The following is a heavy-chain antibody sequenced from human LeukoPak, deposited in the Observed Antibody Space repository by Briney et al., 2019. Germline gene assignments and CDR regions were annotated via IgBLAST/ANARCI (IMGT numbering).Heavy chain of an antibody. CDR1: GGSISTYY. CDR3: ARMGGYSGYATH. D-gene: IGHD5-12*01. CDR2: IHYSGTT. Sequence: SETLSLTCTVSGGSISTYYWSWIRQPPGKGLDWIGYIHYSGTTNYNLSLKNRVTISLDTSKNQFSLNLSSVTAADTAVYYCARMGGYSGYATHWGQGTLVTVSS. V-gene: IGHV4-59*08. J-gene: IGHJ4*02.